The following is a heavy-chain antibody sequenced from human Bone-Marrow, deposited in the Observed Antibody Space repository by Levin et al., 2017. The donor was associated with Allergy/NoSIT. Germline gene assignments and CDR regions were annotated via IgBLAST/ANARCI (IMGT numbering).Heavy chain of an antibody. CDR1: GFSFDNYY. Sequence: PGESLKISCRASGFSFDNYYMSWVRQAPGKGLEWVANIRQDGSETYYVDSVEGRFTISRDNAKDSLYLHMHSLRPEDTAVYYCARLMVRGGVDWFDPWGQGTLLTVSA. CDR2: IRQDGSET. V-gene: IGHV3-7*01. CDR3: ARLMVRGGVDWFDP. J-gene: IGHJ5*02. D-gene: IGHD3-10*01.